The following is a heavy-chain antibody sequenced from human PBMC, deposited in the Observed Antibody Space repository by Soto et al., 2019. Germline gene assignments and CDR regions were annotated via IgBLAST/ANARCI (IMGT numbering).Heavy chain of an antibody. CDR1: GFTFSSYA. J-gene: IGHJ4*02. CDR3: AKDGDRDRQLWCHY. D-gene: IGHD5-18*01. V-gene: IGHV3-23*01. CDR2: ISGSGGST. Sequence: GGSLRLSCAASGFTFSSYAMSWVRQAPGKGLEWVSAISGSGGSTYYADSAKGRFTISRDNSKNTLYLQMNSLRAEDTAVYYCAKDGDRDRQLWCHYWGQGTPVTVSS.